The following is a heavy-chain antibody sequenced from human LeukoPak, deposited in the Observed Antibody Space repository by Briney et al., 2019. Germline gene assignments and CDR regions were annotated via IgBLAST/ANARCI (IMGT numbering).Heavy chain of an antibody. CDR2: INHSGST. V-gene: IGHV4-34*01. D-gene: IGHD3-9*01. CDR3: ARQGRYSTIFTRGFDL. Sequence: PSETLSLTCAVYGGSFSGYYWSWIRQPPGKGLEWIGEINHSGSTNYNPSLKSRVTISVDTSKNQFSLKLSSVTAADTAVYYCARQGRYSTIFTRGFDLWGRGTLVTVSS. CDR1: GGSFSGYY. J-gene: IGHJ2*01.